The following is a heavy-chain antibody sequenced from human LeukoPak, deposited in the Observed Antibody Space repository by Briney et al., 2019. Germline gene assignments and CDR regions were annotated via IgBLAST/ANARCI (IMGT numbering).Heavy chain of an antibody. CDR1: GFTFSSYS. CDR2: ISSSSSYI. J-gene: IGHJ1*01. D-gene: IGHD6-13*01. V-gene: IGHV3-21*01. CDR3: ARSYDSSSWYTLYFQH. Sequence: KAGGSLRLSCAASGFTFSSYSMNWVRQAPGKGLEWVSSISSSSSYIYYADSVKGRFTISRDNAKNSLYLQMNSLRAEDTAVYYCARSYDSSSWYTLYFQHWGQGTLVTVSS.